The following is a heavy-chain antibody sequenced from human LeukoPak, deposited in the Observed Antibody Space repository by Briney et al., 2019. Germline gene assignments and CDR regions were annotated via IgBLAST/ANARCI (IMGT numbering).Heavy chain of an antibody. CDR1: GFTFSNAW. Sequence: GGSLRLSCAASGFTFSNAWMSWVRQAPGKGLEWVANIQEDGKKENYVDSVRGRFTISRDNAKNSIYLQMNSLRVEDTAVYYCAKDIVGGGDDYWGQGTLVIVSS. D-gene: IGHD2-21*02. CDR3: AKDIVGGGDDY. V-gene: IGHV3-7*01. CDR2: IQEDGKKE. J-gene: IGHJ4*02.